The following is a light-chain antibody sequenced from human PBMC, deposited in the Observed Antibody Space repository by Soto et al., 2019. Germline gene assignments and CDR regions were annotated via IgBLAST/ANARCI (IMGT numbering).Light chain of an antibody. CDR1: QAIRND. CDR3: LQDYNYPYT. V-gene: IGKV1-6*01. J-gene: IGKJ2*01. Sequence: AIQMTQSPSSLSASVGDRVTITCRASQAIRNDLGWYQQKPGKAPKLLIYAVSFLHSGVPSRFSGSGSGTDFTLTISSLQPEDFATYYCLQDYNYPYTLGQGTKLEIK. CDR2: AVS.